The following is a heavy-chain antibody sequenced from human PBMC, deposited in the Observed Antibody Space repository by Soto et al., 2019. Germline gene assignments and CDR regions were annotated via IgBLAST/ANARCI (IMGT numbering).Heavy chain of an antibody. D-gene: IGHD6-19*01. J-gene: IGHJ4*02. CDR1: GGSISSYY. Sequence: QVQLQESGPGLVKPSETLSLTCTVSGGSISSYYWSWIRQPPGKGLEWIGYIYYSGSTNYNPSLKSRVTISVDTSKNQFSLKLSSVTAADTAVYYCARLIAVAGTPFDYWGQGTLVTVSS. V-gene: IGHV4-59*08. CDR2: IYYSGST. CDR3: ARLIAVAGTPFDY.